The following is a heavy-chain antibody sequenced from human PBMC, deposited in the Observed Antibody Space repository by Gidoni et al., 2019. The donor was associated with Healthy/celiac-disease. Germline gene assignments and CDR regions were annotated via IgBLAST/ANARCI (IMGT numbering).Heavy chain of an antibody. Sequence: QVQLVESGGGVVQPGRSLRLSCAASGFPFSSYAMHWVRQAPGKGLECVAVISYDGSNKYYADSVKGRFTISRDNSKNTLYLQMNSLRAEDTAVYYCARDPYYDILTGYYIYYYYGMDVWGQGTTVTVSS. CDR1: GFPFSSYA. CDR2: ISYDGSNK. CDR3: ARDPYYDILTGYYIYYYYGMDV. V-gene: IGHV3-30-3*01. D-gene: IGHD3-9*01. J-gene: IGHJ6*02.